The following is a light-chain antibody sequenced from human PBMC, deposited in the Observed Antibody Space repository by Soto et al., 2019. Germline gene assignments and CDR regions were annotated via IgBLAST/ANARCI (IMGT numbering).Light chain of an antibody. CDR2: EVS. Sequence: QSALTQPASVSGSPGQSITISCTGTSSDVGGYNYVSWYQQHPGKAPKLMIYEVSNRPSGVSNRFSGSKSGNTASLTISGLQAEDEADYYCESYVSGNIMVFGGGTKLTVL. CDR1: SSDVGGYNY. J-gene: IGLJ3*02. V-gene: IGLV2-14*03. CDR3: ESYVSGNIMV.